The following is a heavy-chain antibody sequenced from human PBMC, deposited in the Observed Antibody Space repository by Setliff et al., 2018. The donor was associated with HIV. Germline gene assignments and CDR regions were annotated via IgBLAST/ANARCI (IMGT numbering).Heavy chain of an antibody. D-gene: IGHD5-12*01. Sequence: SETLSLTCTVSGGSIRSYYWSWIRQPPGKGLEWIGYIYTSGSTNYNPSLKSRVTISVDTSKNQFSLKLSSVTAADTAVYYCARGDSGYSGYDYFDYWGQGTLVTVSS. CDR3: ARGDSGYSGYDYFDY. CDR2: IYTSGST. CDR1: GGSIRSYY. V-gene: IGHV4-4*09. J-gene: IGHJ4*02.